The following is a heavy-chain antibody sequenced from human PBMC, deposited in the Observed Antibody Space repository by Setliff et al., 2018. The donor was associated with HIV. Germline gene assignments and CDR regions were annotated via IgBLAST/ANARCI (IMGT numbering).Heavy chain of an antibody. D-gene: IGHD3-22*01. V-gene: IGHV1-8*01. J-gene: IGHJ3*02. CDR2: MNPNSGNT. CDR1: GGTFSSFA. Sequence: GASVKVSCKASGGTFSSFAINWVRQATGQGLEWMGWMNPNSGNTGYAQKFQGRVTMTRNTSISTAYMELSSLRSEDTAVYYCARYYYDSSAPSADIWGQGTMVTVSS. CDR3: ARYYYDSSAPSADI.